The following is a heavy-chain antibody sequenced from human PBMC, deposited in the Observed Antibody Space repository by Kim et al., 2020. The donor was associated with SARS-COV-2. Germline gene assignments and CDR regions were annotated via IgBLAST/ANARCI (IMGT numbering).Heavy chain of an antibody. J-gene: IGHJ3*02. V-gene: IGHV1-69*13. CDR3: ARGYCSSTSCSPGGAFDI. CDR2: IIPIFGTA. D-gene: IGHD2-2*01. Sequence: SVKVSCKASGGTFSSYAISWVRQAPGQGLEWMGGIIPIFGTANYAQKFQGRVTITADESTSTAYMELSSLRSEDTAVYYCARGYCSSTSCSPGGAFDIWGQGTMVTVSS. CDR1: GGTFSSYA.